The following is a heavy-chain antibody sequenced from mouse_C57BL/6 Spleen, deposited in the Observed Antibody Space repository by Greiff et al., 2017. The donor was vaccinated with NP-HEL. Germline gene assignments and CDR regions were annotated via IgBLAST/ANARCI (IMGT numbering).Heavy chain of an antibody. V-gene: IGHV2-3*01. CDR1: GFSLPRYC. CDR3: AKMGIYYGNRGAMDY. CDR2: IWGDGST. Sequence: VQLLQSGPGLVAPSQSLSITCTVSGFSLPRYCVRWVRQPPGQGLEWLGVIWGDGSTNYHSALISRLSIRHDTSKSHVFLKLNSLETDDTATYNCAKMGIYYGNRGAMDYWGQGTSVTVAS. J-gene: IGHJ4*01. D-gene: IGHD2-1*01.